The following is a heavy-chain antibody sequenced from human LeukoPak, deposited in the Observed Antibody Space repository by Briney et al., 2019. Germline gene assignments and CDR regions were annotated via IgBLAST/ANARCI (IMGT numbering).Heavy chain of an antibody. Sequence: PGGSLRFSCAASGFTFSSYSMNWVRQAPGKGLEWVSSISSSSSYIYYADSVKGRFTISRDNAKNSLYLQMNSLRAEDTAVYYCARFTDYGGVFDYWGQGTLVTVSS. CDR2: ISSSSSYI. J-gene: IGHJ4*02. V-gene: IGHV3-21*01. D-gene: IGHD4-23*01. CDR3: ARFTDYGGVFDY. CDR1: GFTFSSYS.